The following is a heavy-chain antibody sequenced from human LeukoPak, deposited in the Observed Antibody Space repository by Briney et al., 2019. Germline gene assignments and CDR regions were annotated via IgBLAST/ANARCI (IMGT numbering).Heavy chain of an antibody. J-gene: IGHJ4*02. CDR1: GGPFSGYY. Sequence: SETLSLTCAVYGGPFSGYYRSWIRQPPGKGLEWIGEINHSGSTNYNPSLKSRVTISVDTSKNQFSLKLSSVTAADTAVYYCAREAYCGGDCYSGFDYWGQGTLVTVS. CDR2: INHSGST. D-gene: IGHD2-21*02. V-gene: IGHV4-34*01. CDR3: AREAYCGGDCYSGFDY.